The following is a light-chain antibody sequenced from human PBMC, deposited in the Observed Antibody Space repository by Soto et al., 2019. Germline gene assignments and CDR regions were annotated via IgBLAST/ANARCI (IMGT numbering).Light chain of an antibody. J-gene: IGLJ2*01. Sequence: QSALTQPRSVSGSPGQSVTISCTGTSSDVGGYNYVSWYQQHPGKAPKLMIYDVSKRPSGVPDRFSGSKSGNTASLTISGXXXEDEADYYCCSYAGSYTLVFGGGTKLTVL. V-gene: IGLV2-11*01. CDR3: CSYAGSYTLV. CDR2: DVS. CDR1: SSDVGGYNY.